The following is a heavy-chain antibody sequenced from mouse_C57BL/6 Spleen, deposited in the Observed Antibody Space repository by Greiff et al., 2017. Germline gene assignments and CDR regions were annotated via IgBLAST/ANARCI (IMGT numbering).Heavy chain of an antibody. J-gene: IGHJ2*01. CDR1: GYTFTSYW. V-gene: IGHV1-59*01. Sequence: VQLQQPGAELVRPGTSVKLSCKASGYTFTSYWMHWVKQRPGQGLEWIGVIDPSDSYTNYNQKFKGKATLTVDTSSSTAYMQLSSLTSEDSAVYYCARSRWDDDYWGQGTTLTGSS. D-gene: IGHD4-1*01. CDR3: ARSRWDDDY. CDR2: IDPSDSYT.